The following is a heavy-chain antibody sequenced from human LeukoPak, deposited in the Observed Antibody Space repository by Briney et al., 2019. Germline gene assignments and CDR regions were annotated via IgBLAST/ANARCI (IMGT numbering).Heavy chain of an antibody. CDR2: INHSGST. J-gene: IGHJ6*03. V-gene: IGHV4-34*01. CDR1: GGSFSGYY. Sequence: PSETLSLTRAVYGGSFSGYYWSWIRQPPGKGLEWIGEINHSGSTNYNPSLKSRVTMSVDTSKNQFSLKLSSVTAADTAVYYCARARELPGYYYYYMDVWGKGTTVTVSS. CDR3: ARARELPGYYYYYMDV. D-gene: IGHD1-7*01.